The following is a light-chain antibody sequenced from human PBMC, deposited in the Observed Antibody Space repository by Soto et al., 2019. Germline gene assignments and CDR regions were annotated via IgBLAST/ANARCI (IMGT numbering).Light chain of an antibody. CDR2: WAS. Sequence: DIVMTQSPDSLAVSLGERATINCKSSQNVLYTSNNRNYLSWYQQKEGQPPKLLIYWASTRESGVPDRFSGRGSGTDFTLTISSLQAEDVAVYYCQQYHSFPWTFGQGTKVEIK. V-gene: IGKV4-1*01. CDR1: QNVLYTSNNRNY. CDR3: QQYHSFPWT. J-gene: IGKJ1*01.